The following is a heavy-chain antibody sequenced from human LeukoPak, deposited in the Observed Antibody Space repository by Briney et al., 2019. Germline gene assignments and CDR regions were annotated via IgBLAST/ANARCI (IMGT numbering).Heavy chain of an antibody. J-gene: IGHJ5*02. CDR1: GFSFSNFW. D-gene: IGHD6-6*01. CDR2: IKPDGSAT. V-gene: IGHV3-7*01. Sequence: GGSLRLTCAASGFSFSNFWMSWVRQAPGKGLEWVANIKPDGSATSYVDSVKGRFTISRDNAKNSLDLQMNSLRAEDTAVYYCARGGGSSSWGQGTLVTVSS. CDR3: ARGGGSSS.